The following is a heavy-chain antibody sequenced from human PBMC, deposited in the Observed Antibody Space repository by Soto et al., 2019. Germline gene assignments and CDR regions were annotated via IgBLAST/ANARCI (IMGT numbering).Heavy chain of an antibody. J-gene: IGHJ6*02. V-gene: IGHV4-34*01. CDR2: IHDSGST. Sequence: SETLSLTCAVYGESFSGYYWSWIRQPPGKGLEWIGEIHDSGSTNYNPSLKSRLIISVDTSRNQFSLKLSSVTAADTAVYYCARGKFLEWLLGTRYYYYGMDVWGQGTTVTVSS. CDR3: ARGKFLEWLLGTRYYYYGMDV. CDR1: GESFSGYY. D-gene: IGHD3-3*01.